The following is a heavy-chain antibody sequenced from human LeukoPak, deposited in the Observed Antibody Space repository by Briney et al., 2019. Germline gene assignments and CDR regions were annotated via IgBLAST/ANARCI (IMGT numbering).Heavy chain of an antibody. V-gene: IGHV3-33*01. CDR1: GFTFSSYG. D-gene: IGHD3-10*01. CDR2: IWYDGSNK. CDR3: ARDLEYYLGSGSYYYYYFGMDV. J-gene: IGHJ6*02. Sequence: GRSLRLSCAASGFTFSSYGMHWVRQAPGKGLEWVAVIWYDGSNKYYADSVKGRFTISRANSKNTLYLQMNSLRAEDTAVYYCARDLEYYLGSGSYYYYYFGMDVWGQGTTVTVSS.